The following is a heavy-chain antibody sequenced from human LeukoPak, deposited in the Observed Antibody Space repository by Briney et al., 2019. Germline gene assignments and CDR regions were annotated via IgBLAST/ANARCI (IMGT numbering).Heavy chain of an antibody. CDR1: GFTFSSYW. J-gene: IGHJ3*02. CDR2: IKQDGSEK. Sequence: PGGSLRLSCAASGFTFSSYWMSWVRQAPGKGLEWEANIKQDGSEKYYVDSVRGRFTISRDNAKNSLYLQMNSLRAEDTAVYYCATRAYYDILTGYYNDAFDIWGQGTMVTVSS. D-gene: IGHD3-9*01. CDR3: ATRAYYDILTGYYNDAFDI. V-gene: IGHV3-7*01.